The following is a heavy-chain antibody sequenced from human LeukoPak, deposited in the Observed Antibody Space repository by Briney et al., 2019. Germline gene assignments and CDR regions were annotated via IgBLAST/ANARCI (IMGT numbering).Heavy chain of an antibody. CDR1: GGSISSYY. V-gene: IGHV4-59*08. Sequence: SETLSLTCTVSGGSISSYYWSWIRQPPGKGLEWIGFIYYSGSTNYNPSLKSRVTISVDTSKNQFSLKLRSVTAADTAVYYCTRHDYYGSGSGPDNWGQGTLVTVSS. CDR2: IYYSGST. CDR3: TRHDYYGSGSGPDN. J-gene: IGHJ4*02. D-gene: IGHD3-10*01.